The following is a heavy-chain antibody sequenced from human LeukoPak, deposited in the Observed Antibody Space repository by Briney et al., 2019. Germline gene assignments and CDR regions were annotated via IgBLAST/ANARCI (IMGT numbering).Heavy chain of an antibody. J-gene: IGHJ6*03. CDR1: GYTFTSYY. CDR3: ARGGYSLLYYYMDV. CDR2: ISAYNGNT. V-gene: IGHV1-18*04. Sequence: ASVKVSCKASGYTFTSYYMHWVRQAPGQGLEWMGWISAYNGNTNYAQKLQGRVTMTTDTSTSTAYMELRSLRSDDTAVYYCARGGYSLLYYYMDVWGKGTTVTVSS. D-gene: IGHD5-18*01.